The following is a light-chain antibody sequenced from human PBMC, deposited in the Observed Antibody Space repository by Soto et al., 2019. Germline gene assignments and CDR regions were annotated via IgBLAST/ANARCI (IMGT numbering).Light chain of an antibody. CDR3: ETWDSNT. V-gene: IGLV4-60*02. J-gene: IGLJ2*01. CDR1: SGHSSYI. Sequence: QAVVTQSSSASASLGSSVKLTCTLSSGHSSYIIAWHQQQPGKAPRYLMKLEGSGSYNKGSGVPDRFSGSSSGADRYLTISNLQFEDEADYYCETWDSNTFGGGTKLTVL. CDR2: LEGSGSY.